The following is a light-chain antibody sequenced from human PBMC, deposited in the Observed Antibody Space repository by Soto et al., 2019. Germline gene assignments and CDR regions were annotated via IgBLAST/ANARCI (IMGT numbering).Light chain of an antibody. CDR2: GAS. Sequence: EIVMTQSPATLSVSPGERATLSCRASQSVSSDLAWYHQKPGQAPRLLIYGASTRATGIPARFSGSGSGTEFTLTINSLQSEDFAVYYCQQYNYWPPWTFGQGTKVEIK. CDR1: QSVSSD. CDR3: QQYNYWPPWT. V-gene: IGKV3-15*01. J-gene: IGKJ1*01.